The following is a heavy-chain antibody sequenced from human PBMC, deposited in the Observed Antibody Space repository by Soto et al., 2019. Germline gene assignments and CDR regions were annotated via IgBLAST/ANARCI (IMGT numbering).Heavy chain of an antibody. CDR3: ARAVHYSGGIYGMDV. Sequence: QVQLQQWGAGLLKPSETLSLTCAVYGGSFSGYYWSWIRQPPGKGLEWIGEIKHSGSTNYNPSLKSRVTISVDTSKNQFSLKLSSVTAADTAVYYCARAVHYSGGIYGMDVWGQGTTVTVSS. D-gene: IGHD1-26*01. CDR2: IKHSGST. J-gene: IGHJ6*02. CDR1: GGSFSGYY. V-gene: IGHV4-34*01.